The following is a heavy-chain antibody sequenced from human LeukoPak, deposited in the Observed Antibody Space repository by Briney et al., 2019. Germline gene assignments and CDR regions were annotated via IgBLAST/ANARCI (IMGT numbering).Heavy chain of an antibody. CDR3: ARQGPGYCGSTSCYGVDY. Sequence: ASVTVSCKASGYTFTSYYIHWVRQAPGQGLEWMGWINTNTGNPTYAQGFTGRCVFSLDTSVSTAYLQISSLKAEDTAVYYCARQGPGYCGSTSCYGVDYWGQGTLVTVSS. V-gene: IGHV7-4-1*02. J-gene: IGHJ4*02. CDR1: GYTFTSYY. CDR2: INTNTGNP. D-gene: IGHD2-2*01.